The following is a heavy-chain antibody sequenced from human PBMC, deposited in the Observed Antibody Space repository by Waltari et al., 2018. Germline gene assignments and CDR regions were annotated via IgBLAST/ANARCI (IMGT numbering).Heavy chain of an antibody. Sequence: EVQLVESGGGLVQPGGSLRLSCAASGFTFSSYEMNWVRQAPGKGLEWVSYISSSGSTIYYADSVKGRFTISRDNAKNSLYLQMNSLRAEDTAVYYCARGPGWGYYYDSSGYGRSYFDYWGQGTLVTVSS. V-gene: IGHV3-48*03. CDR3: ARGPGWGYYYDSSGYGRSYFDY. D-gene: IGHD3-22*01. CDR2: ISSSGSTI. J-gene: IGHJ4*02. CDR1: GFTFSSYE.